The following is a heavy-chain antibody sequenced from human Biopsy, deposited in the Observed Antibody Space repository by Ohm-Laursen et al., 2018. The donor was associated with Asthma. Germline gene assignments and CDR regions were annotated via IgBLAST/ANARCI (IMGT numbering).Heavy chain of an antibody. CDR2: MSYDGSIK. J-gene: IGHJ4*02. D-gene: IGHD3-10*01. V-gene: IGHV3-33*05. CDR3: ARGLDYSGRSGFDY. Sequence: SLRLSCAASGFTFSSYGMDWVRQAPGKGLGWVALMSYDGSIKDYADSVKGRFTISRDNSMNTLYLHMNSLRVEDTAVYYCARGLDYSGRSGFDYWGQGTLVTVSS. CDR1: GFTFSSYG.